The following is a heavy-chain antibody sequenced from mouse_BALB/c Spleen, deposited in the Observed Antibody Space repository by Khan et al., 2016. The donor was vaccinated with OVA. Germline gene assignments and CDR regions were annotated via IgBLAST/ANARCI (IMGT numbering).Heavy chain of an antibody. Sequence: QVQLKESGPGLVRPSQSLSITCTVSGFSLTTYGVHWVRQSPGKGLEWLGVIWSGGCTDYSAAFISRLSISKDNSKSQVFFKMNSLQPNDTAIYYCARNYDYDEGLAYWGQGTLVTVSA. D-gene: IGHD2-4*01. CDR2: IWSGGCT. CDR3: ARNYDYDEGLAY. CDR1: GFSLTTYG. J-gene: IGHJ3*01. V-gene: IGHV2-2*02.